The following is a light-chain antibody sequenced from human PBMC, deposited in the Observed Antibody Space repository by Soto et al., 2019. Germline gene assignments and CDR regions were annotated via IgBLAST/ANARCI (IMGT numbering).Light chain of an antibody. V-gene: IGKV3-11*01. CDR1: QSVSSY. Sequence: EIVLTQSPATLSLSPGERATLSCRASQSVSSYLAWYQQKPGQAPRLLIYDASNRATGIPARFSGSGSGTDSPPTISGQEPKDFAVYYCQQRSNWPWTFGQGTKLEIK. CDR3: QQRSNWPWT. CDR2: DAS. J-gene: IGKJ2*01.